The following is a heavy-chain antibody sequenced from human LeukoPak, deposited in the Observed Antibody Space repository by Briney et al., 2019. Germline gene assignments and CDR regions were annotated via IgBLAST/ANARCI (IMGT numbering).Heavy chain of an antibody. CDR3: ARESGIAMGGYTYAFNI. D-gene: IGHD6-19*01. J-gene: IGHJ3*02. Sequence: ASVKVSCKASGYTFTNYDINWVRQATGQGLEWMGWMNPNSGNTGYAQKFQGRVTMTTNTSMSTAYMELSSLRSEDTAVYYCARESGIAMGGYTYAFNIWGQGSMVTVSS. V-gene: IGHV1-8*01. CDR1: GYTFTNYD. CDR2: MNPNSGNT.